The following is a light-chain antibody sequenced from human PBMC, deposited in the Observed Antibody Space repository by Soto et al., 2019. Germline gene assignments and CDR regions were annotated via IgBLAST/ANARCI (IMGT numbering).Light chain of an antibody. J-gene: IGLJ3*02. Sequence: QAVVTQPPSVSGAPGQRVTISCTGSSSNIGADYDVNWYQQFPGTAPKLLIYGNDNRPSGVPDRFSGSKSGTSATLGITGLQTGDEADYYCGTWDSSLSTWVFGGGTQLTVL. CDR3: GTWDSSLSTWV. CDR2: GND. CDR1: SSNIGADYD. V-gene: IGLV1-40*01.